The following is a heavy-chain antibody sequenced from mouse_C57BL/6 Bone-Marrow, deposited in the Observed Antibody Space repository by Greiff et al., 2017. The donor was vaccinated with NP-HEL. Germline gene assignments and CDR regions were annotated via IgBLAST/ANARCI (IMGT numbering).Heavy chain of an antibody. CDR3: ARYTVVAKGDWYFDV. D-gene: IGHD1-1*01. V-gene: IGHV1-59*01. CDR2: IDPSDSYT. Sequence: QVQLKQPGAELVRPGTSVKLSCKASGYTFTSYWMHWVKQRPGQGLEWIGVIDPSDSYTNYNQKFKGKATLTVDTSSSTAYMQLSSLTSEDSAVYYCARYTVVAKGDWYFDVWGTGTTVTVSS. J-gene: IGHJ1*03. CDR1: GYTFTSYW.